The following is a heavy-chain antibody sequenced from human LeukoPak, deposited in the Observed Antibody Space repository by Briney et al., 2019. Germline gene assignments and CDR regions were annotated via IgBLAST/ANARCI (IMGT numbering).Heavy chain of an antibody. CDR3: AKGFFDNSASGVFDI. V-gene: IGHV3-23*01. CDR1: GFTFSSFA. Sequence: GGSLRLSCAASGFTFSSFATSWVRQAPGEGLEWVSGISASGGRTYYADSVKGEFTISRDNSKNTLYRQMNSLRAEDTAVYYCAKGFFDNSASGVFDIWGQGTMVTVSS. CDR2: ISASGGRT. D-gene: IGHD3-22*01. J-gene: IGHJ3*02.